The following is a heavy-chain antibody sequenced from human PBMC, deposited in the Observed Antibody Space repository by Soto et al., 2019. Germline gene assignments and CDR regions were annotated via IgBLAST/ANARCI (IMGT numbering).Heavy chain of an antibody. V-gene: IGHV3-53*01. CDR3: AKGRKIGLGLGGYFDY. J-gene: IGHJ4*02. CDR2: IYSGGST. Sequence: HPGGSLRLSCAASGFTVSSNYMSWVREAPGKGLEWVSVIYSGGSTYYADSVKGRFTISRDNSKNTLYLQMNSLRAEDTAVYYCAKGRKIGLGLGGYFDYWGQGTLVTVSS. D-gene: IGHD3-10*01. CDR1: GFTVSSNY.